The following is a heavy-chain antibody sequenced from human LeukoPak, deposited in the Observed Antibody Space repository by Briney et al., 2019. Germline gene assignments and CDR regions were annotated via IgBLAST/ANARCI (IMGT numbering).Heavy chain of an antibody. J-gene: IGHJ5*02. CDR2: INHSGST. CDR1: GGSFSGYY. Sequence: SETLSLTCAVYGGSFSGYYWSWIRQPPGKGLEWIGEINHSGSTNCNPSLKSRVTISVDTSKNQFSLKLSSVTAADTAVYYCASHRGSYYNWFDPWGQGTLVTVSS. V-gene: IGHV4-34*01. D-gene: IGHD1-26*01. CDR3: ASHRGSYYNWFDP.